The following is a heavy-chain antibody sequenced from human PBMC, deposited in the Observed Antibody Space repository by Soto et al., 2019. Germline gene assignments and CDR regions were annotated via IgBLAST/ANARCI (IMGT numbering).Heavy chain of an antibody. CDR3: ARRIAAAGTGEY. V-gene: IGHV1-18*04. CDR1: GYTFTSYG. CDR2: ISAYNGNT. Sequence: ASVKISSKASGYTFTSYGISWVRQAPGQGLEWMGWISAYNGNTNYAQKLQGRVTMTTDTSTSTAYMELRSLRSDDTAVYYCARRIAAAGTGEYWGQGTLVIVSS. D-gene: IGHD6-13*01. J-gene: IGHJ4*02.